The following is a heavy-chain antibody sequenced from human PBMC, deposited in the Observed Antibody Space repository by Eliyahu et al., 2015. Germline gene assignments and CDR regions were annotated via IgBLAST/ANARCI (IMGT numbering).Heavy chain of an antibody. CDR3: ARETDGDYYFDY. V-gene: IGHV3-30-3*01. CDR1: GFPFGSYS. CDR2: ISXTGGND. D-gene: IGHD3-10*01. Sequence: QVQLVESGGGVVQPGRSLGLSCAAXGFPFGSYSMHWVRQAPGKGLEWVAVISXTGGNDFYADSVKGRFTISRDNSKNTLYLEMNVLKPEDTALYYCARETDGDYYFDYWGQGTLVAVSS. J-gene: IGHJ4*02.